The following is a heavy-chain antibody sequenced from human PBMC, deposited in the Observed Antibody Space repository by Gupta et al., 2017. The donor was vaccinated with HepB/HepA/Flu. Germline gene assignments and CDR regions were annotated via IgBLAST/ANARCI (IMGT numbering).Heavy chain of an antibody. CDR1: GFIFNNYG. J-gene: IGHJ4*02. V-gene: IGHV3-33*01. CDR2: IWYDGGNK. Sequence: QVQLVESGGGVVQPGRSLRLSCAASGFIFNNYGVHWVRQAPGKGLEWVAFIWYDGGNKYYADSVKGRFTISRDDSRNTVYLQMNSLRAEDTAVYYCARDNNISEINFDYWGQGTLITVSS. D-gene: IGHD2/OR15-2a*01. CDR3: ARDNNISEINFDY.